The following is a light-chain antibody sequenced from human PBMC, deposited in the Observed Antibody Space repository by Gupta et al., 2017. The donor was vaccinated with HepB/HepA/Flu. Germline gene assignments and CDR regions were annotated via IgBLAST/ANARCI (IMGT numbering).Light chain of an antibody. Sequence: LQVPQSPSSLSASVGDRVTITCRASQSISSYLNWYQQKPGKAPKLLIYAASSLQSGVPSRFSGSGSGTEFTLTISSLQPEDFATYYCQQRYSSPALNFVEGTKVEIK. V-gene: IGKV1-39*01. J-gene: IGKJ4*01. CDR2: AAS. CDR1: QSISSY. CDR3: QQRYSSPALN.